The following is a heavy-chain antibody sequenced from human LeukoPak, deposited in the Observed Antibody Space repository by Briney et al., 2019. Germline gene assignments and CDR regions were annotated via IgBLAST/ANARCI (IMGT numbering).Heavy chain of an antibody. CDR1: GYTFNKHG. Sequence: ASVVVSCKASGYTFNKHGITWVRQAPGQGLEWMGWISAYNGDTKYGQRFQGRVTLLTDTTASTAYMELRSLRSDDTAVYYCARDPSNTSGWSPYFDYWGQGALVTVSS. J-gene: IGHJ4*02. D-gene: IGHD6-19*01. V-gene: IGHV1-18*04. CDR2: ISAYNGDT. CDR3: ARDPSNTSGWSPYFDY.